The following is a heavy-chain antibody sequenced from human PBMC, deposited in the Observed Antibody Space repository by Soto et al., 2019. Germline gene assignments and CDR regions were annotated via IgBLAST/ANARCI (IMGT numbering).Heavy chain of an antibody. CDR3: ARIAVYYYDSSPPSYYY. Sequence: QVTLKESGPVLVKPTEPLTLTCTVSGFSLSNARMGVSWIRQPPGKALEWLAHIFSNYEKPYSKALKSRLTITKNTSKSQVVLNMTKMDPVDTATYYCARIAVYYYDSSPPSYYYWGQGTLVTVSS. D-gene: IGHD3-22*01. J-gene: IGHJ4*02. CDR1: GFSLSNARMG. CDR2: IFSNYEK. V-gene: IGHV2-26*01.